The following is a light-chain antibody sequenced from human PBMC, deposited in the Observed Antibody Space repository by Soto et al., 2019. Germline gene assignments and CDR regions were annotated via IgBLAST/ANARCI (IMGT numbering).Light chain of an antibody. J-gene: IGLJ3*02. CDR1: SGSIDSHY. CDR3: QSYDSSNSWV. Sequence: NFMLTQPHSVSESPGKTVTISCTRSSGSIDSHYVQWYQQRPGSSPTTVIYEDNQRPSGVPDRFSGSIDSSSNSASLTISGLKTEDEADYYCQSYDSSNSWVFGGGTQLTVL. V-gene: IGLV6-57*01. CDR2: EDN.